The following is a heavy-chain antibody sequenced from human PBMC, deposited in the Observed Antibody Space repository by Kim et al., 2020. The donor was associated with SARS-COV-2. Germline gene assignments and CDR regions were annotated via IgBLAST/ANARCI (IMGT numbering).Heavy chain of an antibody. CDR3: ARWGLRRAAAVPGFDY. CDR1: GGSISSGGYY. J-gene: IGHJ4*02. Sequence: SETLSLTCTVSGGSISSGGYYWSWIRQHPGKGLEWIGYIYYSGSTYYNPSLKSRVTISVDTSKNQFSLKLSSVTAADTAVYYCARWGLRRAAAVPGFDYWGQGTLVTVSS. D-gene: IGHD6-13*01. V-gene: IGHV4-31*03. CDR2: IYYSGST.